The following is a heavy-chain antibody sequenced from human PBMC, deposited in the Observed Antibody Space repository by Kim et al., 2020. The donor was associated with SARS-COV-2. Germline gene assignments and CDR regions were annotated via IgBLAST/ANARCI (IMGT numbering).Heavy chain of an antibody. Sequence: GESLKISCKGSGYSFTSYWISWVRQMPGKGLEWMGRIDPSDSYTNYSPSFQGHVTISADKSISTAYLQWSSLKASDTAMYYCARHPFSSSSSLYYFDYWGQGTLVTVSS. CDR3: ARHPFSSSSSLYYFDY. CDR1: GYSFTSYW. D-gene: IGHD6-6*01. CDR2: IDPSDSYT. J-gene: IGHJ4*02. V-gene: IGHV5-10-1*01.